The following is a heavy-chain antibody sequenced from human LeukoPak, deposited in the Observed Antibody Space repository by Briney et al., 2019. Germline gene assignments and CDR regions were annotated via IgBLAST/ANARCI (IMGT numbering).Heavy chain of an antibody. Sequence: SETLSLTCTVSGGSISSYYWSWIRQPPGKGLEWIGYIYYSGSTNYNPSLKSRVTISVDTSKNQFSLKLSSVTAADTAVYYCARESNWNYRGVFDYWGQGTLVTVSS. D-gene: IGHD1-7*01. CDR3: ARESNWNYRGVFDY. CDR1: GGSISSYY. CDR2: IYYSGST. J-gene: IGHJ4*02. V-gene: IGHV4-59*12.